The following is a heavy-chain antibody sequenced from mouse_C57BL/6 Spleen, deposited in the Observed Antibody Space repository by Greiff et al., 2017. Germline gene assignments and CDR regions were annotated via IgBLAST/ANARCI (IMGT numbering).Heavy chain of an antibody. V-gene: IGHV5-9-1*02. Sequence: EVKLMESGEGLVKPGGSLKLSCAASGFTFSSYAMSWVRQTPEKRLEWVAYISSGGDYIYYADTVKGRFTISRDNARNTLYLQVSRLKSEDTAMYYCTRDFGYYGSSYDYFDYWGQGTTLTVSS. CDR1: GFTFSSYA. J-gene: IGHJ2*01. CDR3: TRDFGYYGSSYDYFDY. CDR2: ISSGGDYI. D-gene: IGHD1-1*01.